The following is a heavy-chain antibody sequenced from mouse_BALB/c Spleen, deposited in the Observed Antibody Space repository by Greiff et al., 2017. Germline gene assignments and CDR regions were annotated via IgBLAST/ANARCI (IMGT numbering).Heavy chain of an antibody. D-gene: IGHD1-2*01. V-gene: IGHV1-5*01. Sequence: EVKLVESGAELMKPGASVKISCKATGYTFSSYWIEWVKQRPGQGLEWIGAIYPGNSDTSYNQKFKGKAKLTAVTSTSTAYMELSSLTNEDSAVYYCTRGGFITTATDAMDYWGQGTSVTVSS. CDR3: TRGGFITTATDAMDY. CDR1: GYTFSSYW. CDR2: IYPGNSDT. J-gene: IGHJ4*01.